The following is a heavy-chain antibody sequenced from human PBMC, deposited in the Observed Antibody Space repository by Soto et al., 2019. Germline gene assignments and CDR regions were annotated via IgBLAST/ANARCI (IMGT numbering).Heavy chain of an antibody. V-gene: IGHV3-23*01. J-gene: IGHJ5*02. Sequence: GGSLRLSCAASGFTFSSYAMSWVRQAPGKGLEWVSAISGSGGSTYYADSVKGRFTISRDNSKNTLYLQINSLRAEDTAVYYCAPDPMITFGGVIVIPDWFDPWGQGTLVTVSS. CDR1: GFTFSSYA. CDR3: APDPMITFGGVIVIPDWFDP. D-gene: IGHD3-16*02. CDR2: ISGSGGST.